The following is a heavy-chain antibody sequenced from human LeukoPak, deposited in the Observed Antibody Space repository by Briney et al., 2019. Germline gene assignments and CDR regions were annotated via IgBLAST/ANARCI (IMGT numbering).Heavy chain of an antibody. CDR1: GYTFTSYG. V-gene: IGHV1-18*01. J-gene: IGHJ6*03. CDR2: ISAYNGNT. D-gene: IGHD2-8*01. Sequence: GASVKVSCKASGYTFTSYGISWVRQAPGQGLEWMGWISAYNGNTNYAQNLQGRVTMTADTSTSTAYMELRSLRSDDTAVYYRASPQLLGNGHYSMDVWGKGTPVTVSS. CDR3: ASPQLLGNGHYSMDV.